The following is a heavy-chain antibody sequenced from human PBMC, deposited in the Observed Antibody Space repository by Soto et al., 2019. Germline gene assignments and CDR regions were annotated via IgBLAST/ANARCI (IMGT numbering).Heavy chain of an antibody. CDR2: IYYSGST. CDR3: ARDILIGDYYYGMDV. CDR1: GGSVSSGSYY. V-gene: IGHV4-61*01. Sequence: PSETLSLTCTVSGGSVSSGSYYWSWIRQPPGKGLEWIGYIYYSGSTNYNPSLKSRVTISVDTSKNQFSLKLSSVTAADTAVYYCARDILIGDYYYGMDVWGQGTTVTVSS. J-gene: IGHJ6*02. D-gene: IGHD3-16*01.